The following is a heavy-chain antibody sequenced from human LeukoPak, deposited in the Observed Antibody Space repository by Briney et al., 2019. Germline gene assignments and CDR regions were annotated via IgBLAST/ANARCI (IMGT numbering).Heavy chain of an antibody. CDR3: ADVTLDYDFRSGPQRFDP. V-gene: IGHV1-69*02. CDR2: IIPILGIA. J-gene: IGHJ5*02. CDR1: GGTFSSYT. D-gene: IGHD3-3*01. Sequence: ASVKVSCKASGGTFSSYTISWVRQAPGQGLEWMGRIIPILGIANYAQKFQGRVTITADKSTSTAYMELSSLRSEDTAVYYCADVTLDYDFRSGPQRFDPWAREPWSPSPQ.